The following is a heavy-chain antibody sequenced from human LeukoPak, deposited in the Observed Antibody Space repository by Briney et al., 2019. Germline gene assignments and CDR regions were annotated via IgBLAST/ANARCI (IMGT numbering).Heavy chain of an antibody. V-gene: IGHV1-69*05. CDR2: IIPIFGTA. J-gene: IGHJ4*02. D-gene: IGHD3-22*01. Sequence: SVKVSCKASGGTFSSYAISWVRQAPGQGLEWMGRIIPIFGTANYAQKFQGRVTITTDESTSTAYMELSSLRSEDTAVYYCARDGNYYDSSGYYPFDYWGQGTLVTVSS. CDR3: ARDGNYYDSSGYYPFDY. CDR1: GGTFSSYA.